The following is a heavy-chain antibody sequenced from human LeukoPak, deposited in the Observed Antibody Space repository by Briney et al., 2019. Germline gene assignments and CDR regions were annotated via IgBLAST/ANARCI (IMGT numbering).Heavy chain of an antibody. J-gene: IGHJ4*02. V-gene: IGHV4-61*02. CDR1: GGSISSGSYY. CDR2: IYTSGST. Sequence: SETLSLTCTVSGGSISSGSYYWSWIRQPAGKGLEWIGRIYTSGSTNYNPSLKSRVTISVDTSKNQFSLKLSSVTAADTAVYYCAGSYYDSSGPLDYWGQGTLVTVSS. CDR3: AGSYYDSSGPLDY. D-gene: IGHD3-22*01.